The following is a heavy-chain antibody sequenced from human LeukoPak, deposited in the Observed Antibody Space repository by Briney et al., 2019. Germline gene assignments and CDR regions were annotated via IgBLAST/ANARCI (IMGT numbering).Heavy chain of an antibody. J-gene: IGHJ3*02. Sequence: PGGSLRLSCAASGFTFSSHGMHWVRQAPDKGLEWVAVISYDGSDKYYADSVKGRFTISRDNSKNTLYLQMNSLRAEDTTVYYCARGISVYAHDAFDIWGQGTMVTVSS. CDR3: ARGISVYAHDAFDI. D-gene: IGHD5/OR15-5a*01. V-gene: IGHV3-30*03. CDR2: ISYDGSDK. CDR1: GFTFSSHG.